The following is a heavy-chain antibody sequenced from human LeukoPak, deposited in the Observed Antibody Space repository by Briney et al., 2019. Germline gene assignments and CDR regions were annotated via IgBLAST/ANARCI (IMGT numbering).Heavy chain of an antibody. CDR1: SGSITTTNYY. V-gene: IGHV4-39*01. J-gene: IGHJ4*02. CDR3: ARGRRDGYNLEYFDK. CDR2: IYYSGTT. D-gene: IGHD5-24*01. Sequence: SETLSLTCTVSSGSITTTNYYWGRIRQPPGKGLEWIGSIYYSGTTYYNPSLESRVTISVDTSKNQFSLKLSSVTAADTAVYYCARGRRDGYNLEYFDKWGQGTLVTVSS.